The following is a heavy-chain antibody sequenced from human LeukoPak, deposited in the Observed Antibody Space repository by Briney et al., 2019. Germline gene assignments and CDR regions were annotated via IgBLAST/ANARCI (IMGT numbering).Heavy chain of an antibody. CDR3: ARLGGSSFDY. CDR1: GFTFSSYA. V-gene: IGHV3-30-3*01. J-gene: IGHJ4*02. D-gene: IGHD1-26*01. CDR2: ISYDGSNK. Sequence: PGGSLRLSCAASGFTFSSYAMHWVRQAPGKGLEWVAVISYDGSNKYYADSVKGQFTISRDNSKSTLYLQMNRLRAEDTAVYYCARLGGSSFDYWGQGTLVTVSS.